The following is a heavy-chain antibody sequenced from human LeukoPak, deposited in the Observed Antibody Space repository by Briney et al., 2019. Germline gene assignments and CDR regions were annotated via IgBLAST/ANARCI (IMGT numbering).Heavy chain of an antibody. J-gene: IGHJ4*02. Sequence: PGGSLRLSCAASGFAFSSYAMSWVRQAPGKGLEWVFTISGSGGSTYYADSVKGRFTISRDNSKNTLYLQMNSLRAEDTAVYYCAKVGGHSYELNPYFDYWGQGTLVTVSS. CDR2: ISGSGGST. CDR3: AKVGGHSYELNPYFDY. CDR1: GFAFSSYA. D-gene: IGHD5-18*01. V-gene: IGHV3-23*01.